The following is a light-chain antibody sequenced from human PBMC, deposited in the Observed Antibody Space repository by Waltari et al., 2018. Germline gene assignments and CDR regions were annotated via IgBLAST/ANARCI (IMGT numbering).Light chain of an antibody. CDR3: HHYYIPPLT. V-gene: IGKV4-1*01. CDR2: WAS. Sequence: DIVMTQSPDFLAVSLGERATITCKSILSLFSTSNSKTYISWYQQKPGQPPKRRIYWASTPVSGVPGRFSGSGSGTDFTLTISSLQAEDVAVYYCHHYYIPPLTFGQGTRLEIK. CDR1: LSLFSTSNSKTY. J-gene: IGKJ5*01.